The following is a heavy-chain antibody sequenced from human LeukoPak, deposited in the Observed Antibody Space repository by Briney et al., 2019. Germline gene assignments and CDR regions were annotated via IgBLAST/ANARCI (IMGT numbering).Heavy chain of an antibody. J-gene: IGHJ4*02. D-gene: IGHD5-18*01. Sequence: PGGSLRLSCAASGFTFSSYWMHWVRQAPGEGLEWVANIKQDGSEKYYVGSVKGRFTISRDNAENSLSLQVSSLRTEDTAVYYCAKDRYSYAFEYSDSWGQGTLVTVSS. CDR2: IKQDGSEK. CDR1: GFTFSSYW. V-gene: IGHV3-7*01. CDR3: AKDRYSYAFEYSDS.